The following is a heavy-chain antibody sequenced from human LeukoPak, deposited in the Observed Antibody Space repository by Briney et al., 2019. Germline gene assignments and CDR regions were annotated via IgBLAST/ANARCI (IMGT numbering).Heavy chain of an antibody. D-gene: IGHD3-22*01. CDR1: GFTFSSFW. Sequence: GGSLRLSCAASGFTFSSFWMHWVRQAPGKGLVWVSRISSDGSSTTYADSVKGRFTISRDNAKNTLYLQMNSLRVEDTAVYYCARSMIFPPDSFDYWGQGTLVTVSS. CDR2: ISSDGSST. J-gene: IGHJ4*02. CDR3: ARSMIFPPDSFDY. V-gene: IGHV3-74*01.